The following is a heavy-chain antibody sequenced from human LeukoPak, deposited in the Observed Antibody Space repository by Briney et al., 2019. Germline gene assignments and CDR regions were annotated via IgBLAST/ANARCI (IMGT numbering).Heavy chain of an antibody. Sequence: GGALRLSCAASGFTFSRYGMQWARQAPGKGLEWVAYLRFDGRNKYYADSVKGRFTISRDNSKTTLYLQMNSLRAEDTAVYYCARENFDQVFDYWGQGTLVTVSS. CDR3: ARENFDQVFDY. V-gene: IGHV3-30*02. D-gene: IGHD3-9*01. J-gene: IGHJ4*02. CDR2: LRFDGRNK. CDR1: GFTFSRYG.